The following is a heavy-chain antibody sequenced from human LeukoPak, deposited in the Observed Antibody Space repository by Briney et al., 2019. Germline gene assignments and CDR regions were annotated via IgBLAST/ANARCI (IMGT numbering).Heavy chain of an antibody. CDR3: TTMNRHDALDV. V-gene: IGHV3-15*01. Sequence: GGSLRLSCAASGFTFSNVWMTWVRQAPGKGLEWVGRIKSNAAGGTADYAAPVKGRFTISRDDSKNTLFLQMNSLKTEDTAMYYCTTMNRHDALDVWGQGTMVTVSS. CDR2: IKSNAAGGTA. J-gene: IGHJ3*01. D-gene: IGHD1-14*01. CDR1: GFTFSNVW.